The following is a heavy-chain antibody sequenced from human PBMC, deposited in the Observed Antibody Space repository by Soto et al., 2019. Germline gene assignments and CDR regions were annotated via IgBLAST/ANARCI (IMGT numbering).Heavy chain of an antibody. CDR1: GVTFISYA. V-gene: IGHV3-23*01. CDR2: IGNSGGIT. Sequence: GGSLRLSCAASGVTFISYAMSWVRQATGKGLEWVSVIGNSGGITYYADSVKGRFTISRDNSKNTLYFQMNSLRAEDTAVYYCAKEIDSSGWYLRDSWGQGTLVTVSS. D-gene: IGHD6-19*01. CDR3: AKEIDSSGWYLRDS. J-gene: IGHJ4*02.